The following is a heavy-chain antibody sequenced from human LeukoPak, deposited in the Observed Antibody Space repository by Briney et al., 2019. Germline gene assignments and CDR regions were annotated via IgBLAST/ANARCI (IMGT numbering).Heavy chain of an antibody. V-gene: IGHV3-23*01. D-gene: IGHD3-22*01. Sequence: PGGTLRLSCAASGFTFGSYAMSWVRQAPGKGLERVSFISPSGDRTSNADSVEGRFTISRDNPRNTLYLQMNSLRDEDTAVYYCAIMHGYYDGSGYWVQWGQGTLVNVS. CDR2: ISPSGDRT. CDR1: GFTFGSYA. CDR3: AIMHGYYDGSGYWVQ. J-gene: IGHJ1*01.